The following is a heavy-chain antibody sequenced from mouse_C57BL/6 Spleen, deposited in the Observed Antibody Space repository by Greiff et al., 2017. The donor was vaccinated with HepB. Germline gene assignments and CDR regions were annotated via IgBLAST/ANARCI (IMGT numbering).Heavy chain of an antibody. CDR2: ISSGSSTI. CDR1: GFTFSDYG. Sequence: EVQLVESGGRLVKPGGSLKLSCAASGFTFSDYGMHWVRQAPEKGLEWVAYISSGSSTIYYADTVKGRVTITRDNAKKPLFQQMTRQRSEDTAMYYCARDYYDYDGWYFDAWGTGSTVTVTS. D-gene: IGHD2-4*01. J-gene: IGHJ1*03. CDR3: ARDYYDYDGWYFDA. V-gene: IGHV5-17*01.